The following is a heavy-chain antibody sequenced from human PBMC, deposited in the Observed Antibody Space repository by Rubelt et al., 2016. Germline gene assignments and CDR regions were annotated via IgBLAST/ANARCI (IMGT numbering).Heavy chain of an antibody. CDR1: SYA. J-gene: IGHJ4*02. V-gene: IGHV3-30-3*01. Sequence: SYAMHWVRQAPGKGLEWVAVISYDGSNKHYADSVKGRFTISRDNSKNTLYLQMNSLRAEDTAVYYCARGGQPLLYADYWGQGTLVTVSS. D-gene: IGHD2-2*02. CDR3: ARGGQPLLYADY. CDR2: ISYDGSNK.